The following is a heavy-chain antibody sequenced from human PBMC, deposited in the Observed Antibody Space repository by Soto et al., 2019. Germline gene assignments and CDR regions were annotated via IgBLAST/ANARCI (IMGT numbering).Heavy chain of an antibody. Sequence: SETLSLTCTVSGGSISSGGYYWSWIRQHPGKGLEWIGYIYYSGSTYYNPSLKSRVTISVDTSKNQFSLKLSSVTAADTAVYYCARMNGSGSYFSYHFDYWGQGTLVTVSS. CDR3: ARMNGSGSYFSYHFDY. CDR2: IYYSGST. J-gene: IGHJ4*02. V-gene: IGHV4-31*03. D-gene: IGHD3-10*01. CDR1: GGSISSGGYY.